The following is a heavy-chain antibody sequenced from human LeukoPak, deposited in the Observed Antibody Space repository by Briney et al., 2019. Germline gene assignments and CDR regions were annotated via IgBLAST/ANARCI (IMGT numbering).Heavy chain of an antibody. J-gene: IGHJ4*02. CDR2: ISYDGRNT. V-gene: IGHV3-30*04. CDR3: ARETAYGISRPIEY. CDR1: GFTFSNYA. D-gene: IGHD6-13*01. Sequence: GGSLRLSCAASGFTFSNYAMHWVRQAPGKGLEWVAYISYDGRNTNYAGSVKGRFTSSRDTSRNTVNLQMSSLRPEDTAVYYYARETAYGISRPIEYWGQGTLVTVSS.